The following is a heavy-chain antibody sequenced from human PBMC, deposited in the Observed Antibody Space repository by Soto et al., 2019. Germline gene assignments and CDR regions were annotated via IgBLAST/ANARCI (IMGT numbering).Heavy chain of an antibody. CDR3: ARELERVFDY. D-gene: IGHD1-1*01. V-gene: IGHV3-30*04. J-gene: IGHJ4*02. CDR1: GCTFSSYA. Sequence: GGSRRLSCAASGCTFSSYAMHWVRQAPGKGLEWVAVIAYDGRNKYYADSVKGRFTISRDNSKNTLYLQMNSLRIEDTAVYYCARELERVFDYWGQGTLVTVSS. CDR2: IAYDGRNK.